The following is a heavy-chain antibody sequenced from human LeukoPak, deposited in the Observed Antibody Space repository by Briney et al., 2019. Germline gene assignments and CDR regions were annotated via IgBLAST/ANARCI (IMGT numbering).Heavy chain of an antibody. V-gene: IGHV4-34*01. CDR1: GGSFSGYY. Sequence: SETLSLTCAVYGGSFSGYYWSWIHQPPGKGLEWIAGINHSGSINYNPSLKSRVTISVDTSKNQFSLKLSSMTAADTAVYYCARHPAYYYDFWSGYWAYFDYWGQGTLVTVSS. CDR2: INHSGSI. CDR3: ARHPAYYYDFWSGYWAYFDY. J-gene: IGHJ4*02. D-gene: IGHD3-3*01.